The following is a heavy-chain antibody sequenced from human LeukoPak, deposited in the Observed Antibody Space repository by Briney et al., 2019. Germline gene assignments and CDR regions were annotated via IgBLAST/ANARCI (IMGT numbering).Heavy chain of an antibody. V-gene: IGHV3-74*01. CDR3: ARAPPNSPIDY. D-gene: IGHD4-11*01. Sequence: GGSLRLSCAASGFTFSRYWMHWFRQGPGKGLVWVSRINNDESSTNYADSVKGRFTISRDNAKNTLYLQMNSLRAEDTALYYCARAPPNSPIDYWGQGTLVTVSS. CDR2: INNDESST. CDR1: GFTFSRYW. J-gene: IGHJ4*02.